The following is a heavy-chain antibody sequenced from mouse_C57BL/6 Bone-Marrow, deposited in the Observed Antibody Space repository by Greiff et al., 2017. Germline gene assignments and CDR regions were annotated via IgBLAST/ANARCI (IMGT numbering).Heavy chain of an antibody. CDR3: ASGLRRRGGFAY. J-gene: IGHJ3*01. CDR2: IHPNSGST. V-gene: IGHV1-64*01. D-gene: IGHD2-4*01. CDR1: GYTFTSYW. Sequence: QVQLQQPGAELVKPGASVKLSCKASGYTFTSYWMHWVKQRPGQGLEWIGMIHPNSGSTNYNEKFKSKATLTADKSSSTAYMQLSSLTSEDSAFYYSASGLRRRGGFAYWGQGTLVTVSA.